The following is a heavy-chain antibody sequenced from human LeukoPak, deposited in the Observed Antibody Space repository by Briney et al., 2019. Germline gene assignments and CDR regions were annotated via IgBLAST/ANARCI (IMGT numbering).Heavy chain of an antibody. Sequence: GRSLGLSCAASGFTFDDYAMHWVRQAPGKGLEWVSGISWNSGSIGYADSVKGRFTISRDNAKNSLYLQMNSLRAEDTALYYCAKDSRSSTGYYYYGMDVWGQGTTVTVSS. J-gene: IGHJ6*02. CDR2: ISWNSGSI. CDR1: GFTFDDYA. V-gene: IGHV3-9*01. CDR3: AKDSRSSTGYYYYGMDV. D-gene: IGHD2-2*01.